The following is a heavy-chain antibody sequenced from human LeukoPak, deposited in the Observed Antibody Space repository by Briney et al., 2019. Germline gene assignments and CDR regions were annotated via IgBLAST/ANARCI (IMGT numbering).Heavy chain of an antibody. CDR1: GGTFSSYA. D-gene: IGHD3-22*01. CDR3: AREGASSGYSLSWFDP. CDR2: IIPILGIA. V-gene: IGHV1-69*04. J-gene: IGHJ5*02. Sequence: SVKVSCKASGGTFSSYAISWVRQAPEQGLEWMGRIIPILGIANYAQKFQGRVTITADTSTSTAYMELRSLRSDDTAVYYCAREGASSGYSLSWFDPWGQGTLVTVSS.